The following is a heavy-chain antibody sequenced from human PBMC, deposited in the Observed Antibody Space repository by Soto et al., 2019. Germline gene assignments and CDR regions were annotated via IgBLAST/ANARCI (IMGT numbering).Heavy chain of an antibody. CDR3: ARVVGYCTNGVCYTGDAFDI. Sequence: PSETLSLTCTVSGGSVSSGSYYWSWIRQPPGKGLEWIGYIYYSGSTNYNPSLKSRVTISVDTSKNQFSLKLSSVTAADTAVYYCARVVGYCTNGVCYTGDAFDIWGQGTMVTVSS. V-gene: IGHV4-61*01. CDR2: IYYSGST. CDR1: GGSVSSGSYY. J-gene: IGHJ3*02. D-gene: IGHD2-8*01.